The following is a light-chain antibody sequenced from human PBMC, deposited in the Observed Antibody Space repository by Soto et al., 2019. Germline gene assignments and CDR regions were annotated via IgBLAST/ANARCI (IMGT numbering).Light chain of an antibody. V-gene: IGKV1-39*01. Sequence: DIQMTQSPSSLSASVGDRVTITCRASQSISSYLNWYQQKPGKAPKLLIYAASSLQSGVPSRFSGSGSGTDFTLTISSLQPEDFATYYCQQSYRTPPTFCGGTKVEIK. CDR3: QQSYRTPPT. J-gene: IGKJ4*01. CDR2: AAS. CDR1: QSISSY.